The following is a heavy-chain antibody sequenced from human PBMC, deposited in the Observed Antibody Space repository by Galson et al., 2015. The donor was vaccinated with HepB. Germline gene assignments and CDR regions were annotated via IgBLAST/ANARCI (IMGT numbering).Heavy chain of an antibody. V-gene: IGHV3-23*01. Sequence: SLRLSCAGSGFKFNNYAMNWVRQAPGKGLEWVSGISGSGDRIHYAESVKGRFTISRDNSKSTLYLQMNRLRAEDTAVYYCAKALGSTWNFDYWGPGALVTVSS. CDR3: AKALGSTWNFDY. D-gene: IGHD6-13*01. CDR1: GFKFNNYA. CDR2: ISGSGDRI. J-gene: IGHJ4*02.